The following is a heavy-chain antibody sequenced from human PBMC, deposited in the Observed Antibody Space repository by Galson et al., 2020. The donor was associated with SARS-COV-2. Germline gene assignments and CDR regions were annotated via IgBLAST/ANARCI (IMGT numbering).Heavy chain of an antibody. CDR2: ISYDGSNK. CDR3: ARECIAAAGYAFGI. CDR1: GFTFSSYA. Sequence: GESLKISCAASGFTFSSYAMHWVRQAPSKGLEWVAVISYDGSNKYYADSVKGRFTISRDNSKNTLYLQMNSLRAEDTAVYYCARECIAAAGYAFGIWGQGTMVTVSS. D-gene: IGHD6-13*01. V-gene: IGHV3-30*04. J-gene: IGHJ3*02.